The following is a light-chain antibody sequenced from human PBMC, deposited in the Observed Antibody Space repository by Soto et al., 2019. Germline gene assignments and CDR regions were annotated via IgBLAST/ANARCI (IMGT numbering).Light chain of an antibody. J-gene: IGKJ5*01. CDR3: QQRSDWPL. V-gene: IGKV1-33*01. Sequence: DIQMSQSPSSLSASVGDRVTITCQASQDINNYLNWYQQKPGEAPKLLIYDVSNLETGVPSRFSGRGSGTDFTLTISSLEPEDFAVYYCQQRSDWPLFGQGTRLEIK. CDR2: DVS. CDR1: QDINNY.